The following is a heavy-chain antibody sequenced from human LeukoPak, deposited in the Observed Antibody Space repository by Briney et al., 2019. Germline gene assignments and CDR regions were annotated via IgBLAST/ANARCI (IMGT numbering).Heavy chain of an antibody. V-gene: IGHV4-34*01. Sequence: SETLSLTCAVYGGSFSGYYWSWIRQPPGKGLEWIGEINHSGSTNYNPSLKSRVTISVDTFKNQFSLKLSSVTAADTAVYYCARGASGSYYRGRFDYWGQGTLVTVSS. CDR3: ARGASGSYYRGRFDY. J-gene: IGHJ4*02. D-gene: IGHD1-26*01. CDR2: INHSGST. CDR1: GGSFSGYY.